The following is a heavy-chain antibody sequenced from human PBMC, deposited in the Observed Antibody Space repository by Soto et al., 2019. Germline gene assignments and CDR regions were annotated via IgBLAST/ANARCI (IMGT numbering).Heavy chain of an antibody. D-gene: IGHD4-4*01. CDR3: ARADSTSRFYFDY. CDR2: IYHSGST. CDR1: GGSISSGGYS. V-gene: IGHV4-30-2*01. Sequence: SETLSLTCAVSGGSISSGGYSWSWIRQPPGKGLEWIGYIYHSGSTYYNPSLKSRVTISVDRSKNQFSLKLSSVTAADTAVYYCARADSTSRFYFDYWGQGTPVTVSS. J-gene: IGHJ4*02.